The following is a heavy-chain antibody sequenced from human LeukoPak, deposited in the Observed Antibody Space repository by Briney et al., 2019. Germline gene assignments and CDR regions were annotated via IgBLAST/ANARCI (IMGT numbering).Heavy chain of an antibody. CDR2: ISSSGSTL. CDR1: GFTFSSYE. J-gene: IGHJ4*02. CDR3: AGERGGYGFY. V-gene: IGHV3-48*03. D-gene: IGHD5-12*01. Sequence: GGSLRLSCAGSGFTFSSYELNWVRQAPGKGLEWISYISSSGSTLYYADSVKGRFTISRDDAKNSLYLQMNSLRGDDTAVYYCAGERGGYGFYWGQGTLVAVSS.